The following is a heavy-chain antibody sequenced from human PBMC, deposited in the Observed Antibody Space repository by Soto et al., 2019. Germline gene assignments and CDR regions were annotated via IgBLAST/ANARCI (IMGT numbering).Heavy chain of an antibody. Sequence: ASVKVSCKASGYTFTGYYMHWVRQAPGQGLERMGWINPNSGGTNYAQKFQGRVTMTRDTSISTAYMELSRLRSDDTAVYYCARVSIGFRYGIAALPDYWGQGTLVTVSS. D-gene: IGHD6-13*01. CDR2: INPNSGGT. V-gene: IGHV1-2*02. CDR3: ARVSIGFRYGIAALPDY. J-gene: IGHJ4*02. CDR1: GYTFTGYY.